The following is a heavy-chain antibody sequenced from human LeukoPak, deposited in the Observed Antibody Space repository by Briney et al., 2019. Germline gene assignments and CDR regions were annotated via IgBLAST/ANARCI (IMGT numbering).Heavy chain of an antibody. CDR1: GFTFTGHT. Sequence: GGSLRLSCAASGFTFTGHTMTWLRQAPGKGLEWVSIIGGRDDRTYYADFVEGRFTISRENSKNILYLHMSSLRAEDTAVYYCAKDPNPLHDFWTGYKWGQGTLVTVSS. CDR2: IGGRDDRT. J-gene: IGHJ4*02. D-gene: IGHD3/OR15-3a*01. V-gene: IGHV3-23*01. CDR3: AKDPNPLHDFWTGYK.